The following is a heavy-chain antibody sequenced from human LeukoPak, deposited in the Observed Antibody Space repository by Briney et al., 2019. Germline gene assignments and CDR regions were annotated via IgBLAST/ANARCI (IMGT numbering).Heavy chain of an antibody. CDR2: INHSGST. V-gene: IGHV4-34*01. D-gene: IGHD3-9*01. CDR3: ARDGYFDWLTQDWYFDL. J-gene: IGHJ2*01. Sequence: PSETLSLTCAVYGGSFSGYYWSWIRQPPGKGLEWIGEINHSGSTNYHPSLKSRVTISVDTSKNQFSLKLSSVTAADTAVCYCARDGYFDWLTQDWYFDLWGRGTLVTVSS. CDR1: GGSFSGYY.